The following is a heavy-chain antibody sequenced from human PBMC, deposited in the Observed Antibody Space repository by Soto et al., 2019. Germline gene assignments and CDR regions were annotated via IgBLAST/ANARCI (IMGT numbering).Heavy chain of an antibody. D-gene: IGHD6-13*01. Sequence: QMQLVQSGAEVKKPGSSVKVSCKASGGTFSSYAISWVRQAPGQGLEWMGGIIPIFGTANYAQKFQGRVTITADESTSTAYMELSSLRSEDTAVYYCARDRVPGIAAAGIFDYWGQGTLVTVSS. CDR1: GGTFSSYA. V-gene: IGHV1-69*01. CDR3: ARDRVPGIAAAGIFDY. CDR2: IIPIFGTA. J-gene: IGHJ4*02.